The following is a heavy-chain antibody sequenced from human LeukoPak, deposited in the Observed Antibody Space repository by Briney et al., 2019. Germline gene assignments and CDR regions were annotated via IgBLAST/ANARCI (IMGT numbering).Heavy chain of an antibody. J-gene: IGHJ5*02. V-gene: IGHV3-48*03. CDR3: ARGGQAGTGDL. Sequence: GGSLRLSCAASGFTFSSYEMNWVRQAPGKGLEWVSYISSSGSTIYYADSVKGRFTISRDNAKDSLYLEMNSLRAEDTAVYYCARGGQAGTGDLWGQGTLVTVSS. CDR2: ISSSGSTI. CDR1: GFTFSSYE. D-gene: IGHD3-10*01.